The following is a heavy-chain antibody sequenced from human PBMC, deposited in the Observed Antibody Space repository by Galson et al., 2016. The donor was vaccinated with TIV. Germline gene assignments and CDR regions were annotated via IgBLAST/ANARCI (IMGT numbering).Heavy chain of an antibody. CDR2: ISHSGIA. CDR3: ARDHPLTTIFIAYPRKAYHGLGV. D-gene: IGHD5-24*01. J-gene: IGHJ6*02. V-gene: IGHV4-38-2*02. CDR1: GFSISSGSF. Sequence: SETLSLTCDVSGFSISSGSFWGWIRQPPGKGLEWIGSISHSGIAHYNPSLMSRVTMSVDTSKNRFSLKLSSVTAADTAVYFCARDHPLTTIFIAYPRKAYHGLGVWGQGTAVTVSS.